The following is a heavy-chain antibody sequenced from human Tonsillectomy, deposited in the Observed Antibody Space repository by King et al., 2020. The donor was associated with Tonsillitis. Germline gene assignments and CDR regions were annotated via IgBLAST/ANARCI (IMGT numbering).Heavy chain of an antibody. D-gene: IGHD3-22*01. J-gene: IGHJ5*02. Sequence: QVQLQESGPGLVKPSETLSLTCTVSGGSVTSGSNYWSWIRQPPGKGLEGIGIIYYIGGTNYNTSLRSRVTMSVDTSKNQFSLQLSSVTAADPAVYYCARDEGYNYDSSGYSVGVCDRGGQGTRVTVSS. CDR3: ARDEGYNYDSSGYSVGVCDR. CDR2: IYYIGGT. V-gene: IGHV4-61*01. CDR1: GGSVTSGSNY.